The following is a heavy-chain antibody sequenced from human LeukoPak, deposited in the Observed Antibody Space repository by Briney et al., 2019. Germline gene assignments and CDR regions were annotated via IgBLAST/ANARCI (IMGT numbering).Heavy chain of an antibody. Sequence: GGSLRLSCTASGFTFSDYWMTWVRQAPGNGPEGGANIKQDGSQRYYVDSVRGRFTISRDNAKNSLFLQMNGLRAEDTAVYYCARRGGSSSRRSPIDYWGQGTLVTVSS. CDR2: IKQDGSQR. CDR3: ARRGGSSSRRSPIDY. J-gene: IGHJ4*02. CDR1: GFTFSDYW. D-gene: IGHD6-6*01. V-gene: IGHV3-7*01.